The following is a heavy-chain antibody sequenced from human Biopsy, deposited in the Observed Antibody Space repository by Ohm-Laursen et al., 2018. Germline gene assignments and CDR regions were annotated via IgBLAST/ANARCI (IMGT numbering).Heavy chain of an antibody. CDR1: GDSISSYY. Sequence: SDTLSLTCTVSGDSISSYYWSWIRQPPGKGLQWIGYVYYTGCTDYNPSLQSRVTISVDTSKNHFSLRLRSVTPADTAIYYCARDRGYYSDRTVPGYFDLWGRGTLVTVSS. CDR2: VYYTGCT. V-gene: IGHV4-59*01. D-gene: IGHD3-22*01. J-gene: IGHJ2*01. CDR3: ARDRGYYSDRTVPGYFDL.